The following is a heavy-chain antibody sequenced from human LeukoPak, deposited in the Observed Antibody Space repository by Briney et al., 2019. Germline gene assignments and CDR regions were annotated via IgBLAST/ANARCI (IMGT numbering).Heavy chain of an antibody. V-gene: IGHV3-11*06. CDR3: ARGRSIPNDAFDI. CDR2: ISSSSSYI. CDR1: GFTFSDYY. J-gene: IGHJ3*02. D-gene: IGHD2-21*01. Sequence: GGSLRLSCAASGFTFSDYYMSWIRQAPGKGLEWVSSISSSSSYIYYADSVKGRFTISRDNAKNSLYLQMNSLRAEDTAVYYCARGRSIPNDAFDIWGQGTMVTVSS.